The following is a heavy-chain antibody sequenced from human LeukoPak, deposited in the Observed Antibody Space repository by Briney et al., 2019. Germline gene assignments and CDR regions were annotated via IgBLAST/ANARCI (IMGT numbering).Heavy chain of an antibody. D-gene: IGHD3-22*01. J-gene: IGHJ4*02. V-gene: IGHV3-23*01. Sequence: GGSLRLSCAASGFTVSSNYMSWVRQAPGKGLEWVSAISGSGGSTYYADSVKGRFTISRDNSKNTLYLQMNSLRAEDTAVYYCAKDSGRVTMIVVVITPDYFDYWGQGTLVTVSS. CDR3: AKDSGRVTMIVVVITPDYFDY. CDR1: GFTVSSNY. CDR2: ISGSGGST.